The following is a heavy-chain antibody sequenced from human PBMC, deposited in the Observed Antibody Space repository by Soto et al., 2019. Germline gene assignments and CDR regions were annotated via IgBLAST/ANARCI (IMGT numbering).Heavy chain of an antibody. CDR2: ISFSGAT. D-gene: IGHD5-12*01. CDR1: GVSITSYF. CDR3: ARDRRDGYPRYFEF. Sequence: PSETLSLTCTVSGVSITSYFWSWIRQTPGKGLDWIGSISFSGATYSNPSLKGRAALSVDTSENHLSLTLNSVTSADTAVYFCARDRRDGYPRYFEFWGQGNQVIASS. J-gene: IGHJ4*02. V-gene: IGHV4-59*01.